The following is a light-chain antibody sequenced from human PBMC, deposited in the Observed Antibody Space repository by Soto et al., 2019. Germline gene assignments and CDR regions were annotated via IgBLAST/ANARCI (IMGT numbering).Light chain of an antibody. J-gene: IGLJ3*02. CDR2: GNS. Sequence: QSVLTQPPSVSGAPGQRVTISCTGSSSNIGAGYDVHWYQQLPGTAPKLLIYGNSNRPSGVPDRFSGYKSGTSASLAITGLQAEDAADYYCQSYDSSLSGPVFGGGTKLTVL. V-gene: IGLV1-40*01. CDR1: SSNIGAGYD. CDR3: QSYDSSLSGPV.